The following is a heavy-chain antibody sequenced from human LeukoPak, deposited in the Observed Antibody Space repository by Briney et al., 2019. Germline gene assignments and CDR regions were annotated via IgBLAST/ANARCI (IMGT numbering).Heavy chain of an antibody. V-gene: IGHV3-23*01. CDR1: GFTFSSSA. J-gene: IGHJ6*02. D-gene: IGHD4-11*01. CDR3: ARAPRDYRYYYGMDV. Sequence: GGSLRLSCAASGFTFSSSAMSWVRQVPGKGLEWVSGISASGGSTYYADSVRGRFTISRDNSKNTLYLQMNSLRAEDTAVYYCARAPRDYRYYYGMDVWGQGTTVTVSS. CDR2: ISASGGST.